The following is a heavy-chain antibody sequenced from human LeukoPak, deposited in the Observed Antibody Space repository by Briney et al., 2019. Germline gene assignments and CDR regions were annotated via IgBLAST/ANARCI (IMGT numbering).Heavy chain of an antibody. V-gene: IGHV3-66*02. CDR2: IYSGGST. D-gene: IGHD1-20*01. CDR3: ARDIRAGITGTSAGYYYYMDV. Sequence: GGSLRLSCAASGFTVSSNYMSWVRQAPGKGLEWVSVIYSGGSTYYADSVKGRFTISRDNSKNTLYPQMNSLRAEDTAVYYCARDIRAGITGTSAGYYYYMDVWGKGTTVTVSS. CDR1: GFTVSSNY. J-gene: IGHJ6*03.